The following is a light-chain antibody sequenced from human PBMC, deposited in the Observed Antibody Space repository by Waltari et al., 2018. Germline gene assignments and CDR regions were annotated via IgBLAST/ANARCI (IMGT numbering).Light chain of an antibody. Sequence: QSVLTQPPSVSGAPGQRVAISCTGSGSNIGAYDVHWYQQHPGKAPKLLIYGVNTRPVGVPDRFSCSQFGTSASLAITGLQAEDEADYYCQSYDPDLSVVFGGGTKLTVL. CDR1: GSNIGAYD. CDR3: QSYDPDLSVV. CDR2: GVN. J-gene: IGLJ2*01. V-gene: IGLV1-40*01.